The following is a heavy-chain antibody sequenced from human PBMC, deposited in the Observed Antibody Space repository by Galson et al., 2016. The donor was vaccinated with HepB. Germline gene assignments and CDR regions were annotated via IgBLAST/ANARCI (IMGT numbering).Heavy chain of an antibody. J-gene: IGHJ2*01. CDR1: GFTFSSYA. V-gene: IGHV3-23*01. Sequence: SLRLSCAASGFTFSSYAMSWVRQAPGKGLEWVSAISSGGGSTYYADSVKGRFTISRDNAKNSLYLQMISLRDDDTAVYYCARDYEVRDSGTSSHYWYFDLWGRGTLVTVSS. CDR3: ARDYEVRDSGTSSHYWYFDL. D-gene: IGHD3-10*01. CDR2: ISSGGGST.